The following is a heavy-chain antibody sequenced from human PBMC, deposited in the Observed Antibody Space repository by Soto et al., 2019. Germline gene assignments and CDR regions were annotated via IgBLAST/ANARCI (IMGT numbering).Heavy chain of an antibody. CDR2: IYSGGST. Sequence: GGSLRLSCAASGFTVSSNYMSWVRQAPGKGLEWVSVIYSGGSTYYADSVKGGFTISGDNSKNTLYLQMNSLRAEETAVYYCARNRGTSIAVAGTQSSFDYWGQGTLVTVSS. D-gene: IGHD6-19*01. V-gene: IGHV3-66*01. J-gene: IGHJ4*02. CDR1: GFTVSSNY. CDR3: ARNRGTSIAVAGTQSSFDY.